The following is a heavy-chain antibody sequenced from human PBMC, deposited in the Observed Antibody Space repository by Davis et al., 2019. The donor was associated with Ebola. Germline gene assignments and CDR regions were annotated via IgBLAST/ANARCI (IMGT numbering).Heavy chain of an antibody. Sequence: ASVKVSCKTSGYTFTSYGISWVRQAPGQGLEWVGWINTHNGNTNLAQKLHDRVTLTTDTSTSTAYMEMRSLRSDDTAVYYCARDLVSGWYICDSWGQGTLVSVSS. CDR2: INTHNGNT. CDR3: ARDLVSGWYICDS. D-gene: IGHD6-19*01. V-gene: IGHV1-18*01. CDR1: GYTFTSYG. J-gene: IGHJ4*02.